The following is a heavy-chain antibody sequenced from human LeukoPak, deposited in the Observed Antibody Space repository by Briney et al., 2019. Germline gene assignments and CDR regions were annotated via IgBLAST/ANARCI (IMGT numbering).Heavy chain of an antibody. CDR3: AKDGLDYYYGMDV. CDR1: GLTFSSYT. V-gene: IGHV3-23*01. Sequence: GGSLRLSCAASGLTFSSYTMSWVRQPPGKGLEWVSAISGSGGSTYYADSVKGRFTISRDNSKNTLYLQMNSLRAGDTAVYYCAKDGLDYYYGMDVWGQGTTVTVPS. CDR2: ISGSGGST. J-gene: IGHJ6*02.